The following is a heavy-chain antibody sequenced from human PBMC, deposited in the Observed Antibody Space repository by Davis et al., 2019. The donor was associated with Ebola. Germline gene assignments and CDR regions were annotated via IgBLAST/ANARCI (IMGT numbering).Heavy chain of an antibody. D-gene: IGHD1-7*01. CDR2: ISAYNGNT. CDR3: ARDFSITGTTGWFDP. CDR1: GGTFSSYA. Sequence: ASVKVSCKASGGTFSSYAISWVRQAPGQGLEWMGWISAYNGNTKYSQKFQGRVTITRDTSASTAYMELSSLRSEDTAVYYCARDFSITGTTGWFDPWGQGTLVTVSS. J-gene: IGHJ5*02. V-gene: IGHV1-18*01.